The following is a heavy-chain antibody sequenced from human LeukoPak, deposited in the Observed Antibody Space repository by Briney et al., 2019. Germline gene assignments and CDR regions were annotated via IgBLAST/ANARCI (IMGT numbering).Heavy chain of an antibody. CDR1: AW. D-gene: IGHD4-17*01. V-gene: IGHV3-15*01. Sequence: AWXSXXRQAPGKGLEGVGLIKTKTEGETIDYAAPVKGRFTISRDDSKNMVYLQMNSLKSEDTAVYYCRYGDYIDYWGQGTLVTVSS. CDR2: IKTKTEGETI. J-gene: IGHJ4*02. CDR3: RYGDYIDY.